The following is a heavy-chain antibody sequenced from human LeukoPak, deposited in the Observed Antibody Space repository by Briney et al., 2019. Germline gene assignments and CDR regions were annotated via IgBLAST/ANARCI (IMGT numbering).Heavy chain of an antibody. CDR2: ISPFNGDA. Sequence: ASVKVSCKASGYPFTRYGLNWVRQAPGQGLEWLGYISPFNGDADYAQKLQDRVTMTTDTSTTTVYMELRGLRSDDTAVYYCARGSGTEYDSSGYYLEWGQGTLVTVSS. CDR3: ARGSGTEYDSSGYYLE. J-gene: IGHJ4*02. V-gene: IGHV1-18*01. CDR1: GYPFTRYG. D-gene: IGHD3-22*01.